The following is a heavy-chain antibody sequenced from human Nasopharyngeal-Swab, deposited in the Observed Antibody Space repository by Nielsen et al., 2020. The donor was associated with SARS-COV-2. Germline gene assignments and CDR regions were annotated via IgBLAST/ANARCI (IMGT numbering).Heavy chain of an antibody. CDR3: ASIAAAENDGFDL. CDR1: GFTFDDYA. CDR2: ISWNSGSI. D-gene: IGHD6-13*01. Sequence: SLKISCAASGFTFDDYAMHWVRHAPGKGLEWVSGISWNSGSIGYADSVKGRFTISRDNAKDSLYLQMNSLRPEDTAIYYCASIAAAENDGFDLWGQGTAVTVSP. V-gene: IGHV3-9*01. J-gene: IGHJ3*01.